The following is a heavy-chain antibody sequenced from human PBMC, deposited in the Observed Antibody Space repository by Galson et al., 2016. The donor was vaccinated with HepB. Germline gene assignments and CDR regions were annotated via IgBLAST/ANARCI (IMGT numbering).Heavy chain of an antibody. CDR1: GFSITTSGVG. J-gene: IGHJ6*04. V-gene: IGHV2-5*01. Sequence: PALVKPTQTLTLTCTFSGFSITTSGVGVGWFRQAPGKAPEWLALIYWNDDKLYRPSLKSRLTITKDNSKNQVVLTMTNMDPVDTATYYCAHRDGNYYYYYGLDVWGKGTTVIVSS. CDR3: AHRDGNYYYYYGLDV. CDR2: IYWNDDK.